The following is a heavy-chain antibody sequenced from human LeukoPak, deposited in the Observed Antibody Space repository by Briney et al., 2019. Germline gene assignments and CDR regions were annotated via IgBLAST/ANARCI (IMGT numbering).Heavy chain of an antibody. CDR1: GFTFSSYA. J-gene: IGHJ4*02. CDR2: ISGSGGST. CDR3: AKGGGDYSKGIDY. Sequence: PGGSLSLSCAASGFTFSSYAMSWVRQAPGKGLEWDSAISGSGGSTYYADSVKGRFTISRDNSKNTLYLQMNSLRAEDTAVYYCAKGGGDYSKGIDYWGQGTLVTVPS. D-gene: IGHD4-11*01. V-gene: IGHV3-23*01.